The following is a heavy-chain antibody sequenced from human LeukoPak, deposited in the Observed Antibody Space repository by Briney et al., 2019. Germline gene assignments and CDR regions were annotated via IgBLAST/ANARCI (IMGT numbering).Heavy chain of an antibody. CDR2: ISWDSSDK. D-gene: IGHD2-2*02. CDR1: GFTFNEYA. CDR3: VKTGCSRTKCYTNL. V-gene: IGHV3-9*01. Sequence: GGSLRLSCAASGFTFNEYAMHWVRQTPGKGLEWVSGISWDSSDKVYADSVRGRFTISRDNAKNSLYLEMSSLRIEDTALYSCVKTGCSRTKCYTNLWGQGTLVTVSP. J-gene: IGHJ4*02.